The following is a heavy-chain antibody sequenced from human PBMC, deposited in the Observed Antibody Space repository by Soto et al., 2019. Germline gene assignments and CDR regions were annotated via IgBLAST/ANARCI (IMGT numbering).Heavy chain of an antibody. CDR1: GFTFINYA. CDR3: AKDRDGSSLFPFDY. V-gene: IGHV3-23*01. D-gene: IGHD6-13*01. J-gene: IGHJ4*02. CDR2: IRGSGDT. Sequence: GGSLRLSCAASGFTFINYAMNWVRQAPGKGLEWVSAIRGSGDTYYADSVKGRFTISRDNSKDTLFLQMSSLRADDTAVYYCAKDRDGSSLFPFDYWGQGILVTVSS.